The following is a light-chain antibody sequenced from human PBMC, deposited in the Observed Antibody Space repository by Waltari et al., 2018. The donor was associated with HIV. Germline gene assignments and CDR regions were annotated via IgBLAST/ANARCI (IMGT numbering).Light chain of an antibody. CDR1: SGSVSTSYY. V-gene: IGLV8-61*01. CDR3: VLYMGSGIGV. J-gene: IGLJ2*01. CDR2: STN. Sequence: QTVVTQEPSFLVSPGGTVTLTCGLSSGSVSTSYYPSWYQQTPGQAPRTLIYSTNARSCGVPDRFSGSIRGNKAALTITGAQAEDESDYYCVLYMGSGIGVFGGGTKLTVL.